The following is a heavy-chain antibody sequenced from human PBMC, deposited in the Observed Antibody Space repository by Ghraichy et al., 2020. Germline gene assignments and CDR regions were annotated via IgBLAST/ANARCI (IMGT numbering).Heavy chain of an antibody. V-gene: IGHV3-23*01. Sequence: GGSLRLSCAASGFTFSSFAMSWVRQAPGKGLEWVSATIDTGANTFYADSVKGRFTISRDNSKNTLYLQMNSLRGEDTAVYYCAKMAGHPHYDYYMDVWGKGTAVPVSS. J-gene: IGHJ6*03. D-gene: IGHD6-19*01. CDR3: AKMAGHPHYDYYMDV. CDR2: TIDTGANT. CDR1: GFTFSSFA.